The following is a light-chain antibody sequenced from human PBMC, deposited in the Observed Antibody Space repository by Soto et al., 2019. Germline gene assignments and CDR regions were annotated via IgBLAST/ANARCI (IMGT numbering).Light chain of an antibody. V-gene: IGKV1-5*03. CDR2: KAS. CDR3: QQLFDSPIT. Sequence: DIQMTQSPSTLSGSVGDRVTITCRASQTISSWLAWYQQKPGQAPKLLIYKASTLKSGVPSRFSATVSGTEFSLTITSLQPEDFATYYCQQLFDSPITFGQGTRLEIK. CDR1: QTISSW. J-gene: IGKJ5*01.